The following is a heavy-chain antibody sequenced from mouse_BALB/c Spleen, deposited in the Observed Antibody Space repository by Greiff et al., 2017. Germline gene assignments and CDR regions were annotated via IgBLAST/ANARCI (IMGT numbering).Heavy chain of an antibody. CDR3: ASTYDGYYHVHFDY. J-gene: IGHJ2*01. Sequence: EVKLMESGGGLVKPGGSLKLSCAASGFAFSSYDMSWVRQTPEKRLEWVAYISSGGGSTYYPDTVKGRFTISRDNAKNTLYLQMSSLKSEDTAMYYCASTYDGYYHVHFDYWGQGTTLTVSS. D-gene: IGHD2-3*01. CDR1: GFAFSSYD. CDR2: ISSGGGST. V-gene: IGHV5-12-1*01.